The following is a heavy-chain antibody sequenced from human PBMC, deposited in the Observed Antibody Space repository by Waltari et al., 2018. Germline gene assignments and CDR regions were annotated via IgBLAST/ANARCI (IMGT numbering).Heavy chain of an antibody. J-gene: IGHJ4*02. CDR2: ISYDGSNK. CDR1: GFTFSSYA. CDR3: ARQFPGTEWELLPY. Sequence: QVQLVESGGGVVQPGRSLRLSCAASGFTFSSYAMHWVRQAPGKGLEWVAVISYDGSNKYYADSVKGRFTISRDNSKNTLYLQMNSLRAEDTAVYYCARQFPGTEWELLPYWGQGTLVTVSS. V-gene: IGHV3-30-3*01. D-gene: IGHD1-26*01.